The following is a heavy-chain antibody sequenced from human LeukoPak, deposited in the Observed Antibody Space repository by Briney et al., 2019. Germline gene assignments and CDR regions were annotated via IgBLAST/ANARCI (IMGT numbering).Heavy chain of an antibody. CDR2: VNPILGIA. CDR1: GGTFSSYA. J-gene: IGHJ5*02. D-gene: IGHD3-10*01. Sequence: SVKVSCKASGGTFSSYAISWVRQAPGQGLEWMGRVNPILGIANYAQEFQGRVTITADKSTSTAYMELSSLRSEDTAVYYCARGGSYYGSGKDWFDPWGQGTLVTVSS. CDR3: ARGGSYYGSGKDWFDP. V-gene: IGHV1-69*04.